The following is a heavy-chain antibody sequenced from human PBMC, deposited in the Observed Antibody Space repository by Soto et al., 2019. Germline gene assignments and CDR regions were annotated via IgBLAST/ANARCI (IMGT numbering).Heavy chain of an antibody. CDR1: GYTFTSYG. CDR2: ISAYNGNT. CDR3: ARGREDIVGVPAAEYYYYYMDV. V-gene: IGHV1-18*01. D-gene: IGHD2-2*01. J-gene: IGHJ6*03. Sequence: ASVKVSCKASGYTFTSYGISWVRQAPGQGLEWMGWISAYNGNTNYAQKLQGRVTMTTNTSTSTAYMELRSLRSEDTAVYYCARGREDIVGVPAAEYYYYYMDVWGKGTPVTVTS.